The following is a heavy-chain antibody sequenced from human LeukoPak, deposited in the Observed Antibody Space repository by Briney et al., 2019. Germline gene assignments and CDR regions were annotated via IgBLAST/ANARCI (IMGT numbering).Heavy chain of an antibody. D-gene: IGHD4-17*01. CDR1: GGTFSSYA. J-gene: IGHJ6*02. V-gene: IGHV1-69*04. CDR2: IIPIFGIA. CDR3: ARDLVGDSPDYYYGMDA. Sequence: SVKVSCKASGGTFSSYAISWVRQAPGQGLEWMGRIIPIFGIANYAQKFQGRVTITADKSTSTAYMELSSLRSEDTAVYYCARDLVGDSPDYYYGMDAWGQGTTVTVSS.